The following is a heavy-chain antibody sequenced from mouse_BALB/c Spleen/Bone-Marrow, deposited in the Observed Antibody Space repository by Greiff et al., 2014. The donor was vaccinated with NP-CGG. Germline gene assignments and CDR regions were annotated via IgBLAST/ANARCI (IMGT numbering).Heavy chain of an antibody. Sequence: VQLQQSGAELVKPGASVKLSCTASGFNIKDTYMHWVKQRPEQGLEWIGRIDPANGNTKYDPKFQGKATITADTSSNTAYLQLSSLTSEDTAGYYGARNGNYGAWFAYWGQGTLVTVSA. D-gene: IGHD2-1*01. CDR2: IDPANGNT. V-gene: IGHV14-3*02. J-gene: IGHJ3*01. CDR3: ARNGNYGAWFAY. CDR1: GFNIKDTY.